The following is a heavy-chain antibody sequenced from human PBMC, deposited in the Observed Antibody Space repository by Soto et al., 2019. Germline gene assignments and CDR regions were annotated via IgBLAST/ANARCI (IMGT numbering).Heavy chain of an antibody. J-gene: IGHJ4*02. Sequence: QVTLKESGPVLVNPTETLTLTCTVSGFSLSHPRMGVSWIRQPPGKALEWLANIFSNDEEYYTTSPKSRLTISNDTAKCQVVLNMTNMDPVDTATYYCARTGGPGAGIIPLFDYWGQGTLVTVAS. D-gene: IGHD1-20*01. CDR2: IFSNDEE. CDR3: ARTGGPGAGIIPLFDY. CDR1: GFSLSHPRMG. V-gene: IGHV2-26*01.